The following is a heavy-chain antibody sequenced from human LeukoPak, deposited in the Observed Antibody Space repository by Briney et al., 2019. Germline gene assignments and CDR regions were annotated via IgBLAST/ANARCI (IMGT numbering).Heavy chain of an antibody. D-gene: IGHD3-22*01. CDR1: GYTFTGYY. V-gene: IGHV1-2*06. CDR2: INPNSGGT. Sequence: ASVKVSCKASGYTFTGYYMHWVRQAPGQGLEWMGRINPNSGGTNYAQKFQGRVTMTRDTSISTAYMELSRLRSDDTAVYYCASNSYYYDSTHLDYWGQGTLVTVSS. CDR3: ASNSYYYDSTHLDY. J-gene: IGHJ4*02.